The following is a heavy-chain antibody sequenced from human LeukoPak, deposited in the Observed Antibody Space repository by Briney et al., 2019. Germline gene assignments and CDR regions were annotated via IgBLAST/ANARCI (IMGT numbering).Heavy chain of an antibody. CDR2: VNPNSGGT. Sequence: GASMKLSFKASGFTFTGYYIHWVRQAPGQGLEWMGWVNPNSGGTNYAQMFQGRVTMTRDTSINTAYMELSGLRSDDTAVYYCARDSYGGNWSLGYWGQGTLVTVSS. CDR1: GFTFTGYY. J-gene: IGHJ4*02. V-gene: IGHV1-2*02. CDR3: ARDSYGGNWSLGY. D-gene: IGHD4-23*01.